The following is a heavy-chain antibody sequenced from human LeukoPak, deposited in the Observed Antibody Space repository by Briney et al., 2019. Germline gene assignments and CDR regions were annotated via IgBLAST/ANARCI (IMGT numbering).Heavy chain of an antibody. CDR3: ARGSSWYRYMDV. CDR1: GGSISSYY. CDR2: INHSGST. J-gene: IGHJ6*03. D-gene: IGHD6-13*01. Sequence: PSETLSLTCTVSGGSISSYYWSWIRQPPGKGLEWIGEINHSGSTNYNPSLKSRVTISVDTSKNQFSLKLSSVTAADTAVYYCARGSSWYRYMDVWGKGTTVTVSS. V-gene: IGHV4-34*01.